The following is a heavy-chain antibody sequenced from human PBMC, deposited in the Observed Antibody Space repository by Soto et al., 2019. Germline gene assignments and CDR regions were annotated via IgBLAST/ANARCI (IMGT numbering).Heavy chain of an antibody. V-gene: IGHV2-5*02. D-gene: IGHD6-13*01. CDR3: AHIRAAAGDYYYYGMDV. Sequence: QITLKESVPPLVNPTQTLTLPCTFSGFSLSTSGWGVGWIRHPPGKALKWLALIYWDDDKRYSPSLKSRPTIPKDTSKNHVVLTMNNMHPVDTATYYCAHIRAAAGDYYYYGMDVWGQGTTVTVSS. J-gene: IGHJ6*02. CDR2: IYWDDDK. CDR1: GFSLSTSGWG.